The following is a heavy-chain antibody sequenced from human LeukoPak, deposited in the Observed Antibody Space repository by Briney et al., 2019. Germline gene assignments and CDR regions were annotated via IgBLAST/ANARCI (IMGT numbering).Heavy chain of an antibody. CDR2: ISYDGSNK. CDR1: GFTFSSYG. Sequence: GGSLRLPCAASGFTFSSYGMRWVRQAPGKGLEWVAVISYDGSNKYYADSVKGRFTISRDNSKNTLYLQMNSLRAEDTAVYYCAKDFYGDFLYYFDYWGQGPLVTVSS. CDR3: AKDFYGDFLYYFDY. V-gene: IGHV3-30*18. D-gene: IGHD4-17*01. J-gene: IGHJ4*02.